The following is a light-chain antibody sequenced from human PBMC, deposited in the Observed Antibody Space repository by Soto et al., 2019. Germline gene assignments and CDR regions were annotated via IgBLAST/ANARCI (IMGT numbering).Light chain of an antibody. V-gene: IGKV1-27*01. CDR2: AAS. Sequence: DIQMTQSPSSLSASLGDRVTITCRASQGIGVYLAWFQQKPGNVPKLLIYAASTLQSGVPSRFSGSGSGTDFTLSISSRQPEDVATYYCQKYNSAPLPFGGGTKVEIK. CDR1: QGIGVY. CDR3: QKYNSAPLP. J-gene: IGKJ4*01.